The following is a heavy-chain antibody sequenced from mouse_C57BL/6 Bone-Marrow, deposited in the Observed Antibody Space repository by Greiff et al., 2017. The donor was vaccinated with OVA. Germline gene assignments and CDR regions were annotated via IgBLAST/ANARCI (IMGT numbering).Heavy chain of an antibody. V-gene: IGHV1-69*01. Sequence: VQLQQPGAELVMPGASVKLSCKASGYTFTSYWMHWVKQRPGQGLEWIGEIDPSDSYTNYNQKFKGKSTLTVDKSSSTAYMQLSSLTSEDSAVYYCARDEDYSPFDYWGQGTTLTVSS. J-gene: IGHJ2*01. D-gene: IGHD2-3*01. CDR3: ARDEDYSPFDY. CDR1: GYTFTSYW. CDR2: IDPSDSYT.